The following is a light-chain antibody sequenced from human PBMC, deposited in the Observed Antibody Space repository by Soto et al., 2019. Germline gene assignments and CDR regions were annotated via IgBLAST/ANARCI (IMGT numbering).Light chain of an antibody. Sequence: QSVLTQPASVSGSPGQSITISCTGTSGDIGIYNYVSWYQQHPGKAPKLIICEVTNRPSGVSSRFSGSKSGNTASLTISGLRAEDEADYYCTSFTTTNIWVFGGGTKLTV. CDR2: EVT. CDR3: TSFTTTNIWV. V-gene: IGLV2-14*01. J-gene: IGLJ3*02. CDR1: SGDIGIYNY.